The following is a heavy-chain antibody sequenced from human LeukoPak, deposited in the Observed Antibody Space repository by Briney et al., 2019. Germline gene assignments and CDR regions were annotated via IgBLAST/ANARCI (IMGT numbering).Heavy chain of an antibody. Sequence: GGSLRLSCAASGFTFSSYSMNWVRQAPGKGLEWVSSISSSSSYIYYADSVKGRFTISRDNAKNSLYLQMNSLRAEDTAVYYCARVNSSSWYFDYWGQGTLVTVSS. V-gene: IGHV3-21*01. J-gene: IGHJ4*02. CDR2: ISSSSSYI. CDR3: ARVNSSSWYFDY. CDR1: GFTFSSYS. D-gene: IGHD6-13*01.